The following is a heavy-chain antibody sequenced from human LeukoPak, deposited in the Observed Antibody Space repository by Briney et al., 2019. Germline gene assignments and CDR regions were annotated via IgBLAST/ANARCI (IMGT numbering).Heavy chain of an antibody. J-gene: IGHJ3*02. D-gene: IGHD3-10*02. CDR3: ARAPLITMLGGARGAFDI. CDR1: GGSISSGGYS. V-gene: IGHV4-30-2*01. CDR2: IYHSGST. Sequence: SQTLSLTCAVSGGSISSGGYSWSWIRQPPGKGLEWIGYIYHSGSTYYNPSLKSRVTISVDRSKSQFSLKLSSVTAADTAVYYCARAPLITMLGGARGAFDIWGQGTMVTVSS.